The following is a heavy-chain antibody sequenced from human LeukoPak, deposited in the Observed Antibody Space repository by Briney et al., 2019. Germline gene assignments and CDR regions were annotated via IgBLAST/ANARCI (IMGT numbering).Heavy chain of an antibody. J-gene: IGHJ4*02. D-gene: IGHD3-9*01. V-gene: IGHV4-59*01. Sequence: PSETLSLTCTVSGGSISSYYWSWIRQPPGKGLEWIGYIYYSGSTNYNPSLKSRVTISVDTSKNQFSLKLSSVTAADTAVYYCARGEILTDYSTYYFDYWGQGTLVTVSS. CDR1: GGSISSYY. CDR3: ARGEILTDYSTYYFDY. CDR2: IYYSGST.